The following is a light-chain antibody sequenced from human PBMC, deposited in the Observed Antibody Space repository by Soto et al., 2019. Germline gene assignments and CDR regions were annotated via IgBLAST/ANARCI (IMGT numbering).Light chain of an antibody. J-gene: IGLJ2*01. V-gene: IGLV2-14*01. CDR3: ISYTSSSPHVV. CDR2: DVS. Sequence: QSVLTQPASVSGSPGQSITISCTGTSSDVGGYNYVSWYQQHPGKAPKLMIYDVSNRPSGVSNRFSGSKSGNTASLTISGLQAEDEADYYCISYTSSSPHVVFGGGTMLTVL. CDR1: SSDVGGYNY.